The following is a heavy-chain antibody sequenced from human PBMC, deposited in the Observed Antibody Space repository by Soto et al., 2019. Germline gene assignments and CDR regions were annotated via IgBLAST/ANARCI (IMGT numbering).Heavy chain of an antibody. CDR1: GLSLTTFE. V-gene: IGHV3-48*03. Sequence: EAQLVESGGGLVQPGGSLRLSCAASGLSLTTFEMNWVRQAPGKGLEWVSHISRSGRTIYYADSVKGRFTISRDDAKNSLYLQMNSLRVEDTAVYFCTRELISAYYFDYWGQETLVTVS. D-gene: IGHD1-26*01. J-gene: IGHJ4*02. CDR2: ISRSGRTI. CDR3: TRELISAYYFDY.